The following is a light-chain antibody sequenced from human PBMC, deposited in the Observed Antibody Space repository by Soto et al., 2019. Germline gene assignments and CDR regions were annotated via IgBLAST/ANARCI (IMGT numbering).Light chain of an antibody. V-gene: IGLV1-40*01. CDR2: GNS. CDR3: QSYDSSLSGSNV. Sequence: LTQPPSVSGAPGQRVTISCTGSSSNIGAGYDVHWYQQLPGTAPRLLIYGNSKRPSGVPDRFSGSRSGTSASLAITGLHAEDEADYYCQSYDSSLSGSNVFGTGTKVTVL. CDR1: SSNIGAGYD. J-gene: IGLJ1*01.